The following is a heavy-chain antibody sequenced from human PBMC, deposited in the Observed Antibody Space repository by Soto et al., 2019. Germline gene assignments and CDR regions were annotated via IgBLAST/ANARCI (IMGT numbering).Heavy chain of an antibody. D-gene: IGHD1-1*01. Sequence: QVQLVQSGAEVKKPGSSVKVSCKASGGTFSNYPFTWVRQAPGQGLEWMGVIIPIFGTVTYAQTFQGRVTISADESTSTAYMEMRSLTSEDTALYYCARLRTVATTKGYDYWGQGTLVTVSS. J-gene: IGHJ4*02. V-gene: IGHV1-69*01. CDR3: ARLRTVATTKGYDY. CDR2: IIPIFGTV. CDR1: GGTFSNYP.